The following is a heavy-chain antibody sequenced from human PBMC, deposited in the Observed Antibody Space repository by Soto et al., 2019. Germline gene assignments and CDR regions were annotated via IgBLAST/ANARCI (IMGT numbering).Heavy chain of an antibody. J-gene: IGHJ6*02. V-gene: IGHV3-11*01. CDR3: AKGGGISMYYYYGMDV. D-gene: IGHD1-1*01. Sequence: QVQVVESGGGLVKPGGSLRLSCAASGFSFSDYYMYWIRQAPGKGLEWVSYIGSSGNTIYYGDSVKGRFTISRDNAKNSLYLQMNSLTVDDTAVYYCAKGGGISMYYYYGMDVWDQGTSVTVSS. CDR1: GFSFSDYY. CDR2: IGSSGNTI.